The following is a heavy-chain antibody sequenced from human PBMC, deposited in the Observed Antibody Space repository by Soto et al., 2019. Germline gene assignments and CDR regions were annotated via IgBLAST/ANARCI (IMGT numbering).Heavy chain of an antibody. J-gene: IGHJ4*02. CDR1: GGSISSYY. D-gene: IGHD2-8*02. CDR2: IYYSGST. V-gene: IGHV4-59*01. Sequence: QVQLQESGPGLVKPSETLSLTCTVSGGSISSYYWSWIRQPPGKGLEWIGYIYYSGSTNYNPSLKSRVTISVDTSKNQFSLKLSSVTAADTAVYYCARAHWSPWGYWGQGTLVTVSS. CDR3: ARAHWSPWGY.